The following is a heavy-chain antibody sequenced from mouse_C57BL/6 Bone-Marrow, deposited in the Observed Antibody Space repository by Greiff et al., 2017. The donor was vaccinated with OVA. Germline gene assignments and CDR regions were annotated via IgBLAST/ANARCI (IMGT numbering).Heavy chain of an antibody. CDR1: GYTFTSYW. CDR2: IDPSDSYT. CDR3: AREVYDYYAMDY. V-gene: IGHV1-69*01. J-gene: IGHJ4*01. D-gene: IGHD2-3*01. Sequence: QVQLQQPGAELVMPGASVKLSCKASGYTFTSYWMHWVKQRPGQGLEWIGEIDPSDSYTNYNQKFKGKSTLTVDKSSSTAYMQLSSLTSEDSAVYYCAREVYDYYAMDYWGQGTSVTVSS.